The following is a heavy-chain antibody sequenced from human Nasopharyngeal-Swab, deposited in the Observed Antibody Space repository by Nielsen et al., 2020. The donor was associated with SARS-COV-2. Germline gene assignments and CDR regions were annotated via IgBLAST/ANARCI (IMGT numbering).Heavy chain of an antibody. CDR3: ARQHQLLGDY. D-gene: IGHD2-2*01. CDR1: GGSTSSSSYY. V-gene: IGHV4-39*01. Sequence: SETLSLTCTLSGGSTSSSSYYWGWIRQPPGKGLEWIGSIYYSGSTYYNPSLKSRVTISVDTSKNQFSLKLSSVTAADTAVYYCARQHQLLGDYWGQGTLVTVSS. J-gene: IGHJ4*02. CDR2: IYYSGST.